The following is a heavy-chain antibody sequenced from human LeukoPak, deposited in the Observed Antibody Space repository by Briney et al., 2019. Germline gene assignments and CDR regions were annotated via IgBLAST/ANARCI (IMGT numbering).Heavy chain of an antibody. D-gene: IGHD3-9*01. Sequence: GGSLRLSCAASGFTFSSYSMNWVRQAPGKGLEWVSYISSSSSTIYYADSVKGRFTISRDNAKNSLYLQMNSLRAEDTAVYYCARDLRHYDILTGYYTFDPWGQGTLVTVSS. CDR2: ISSSSSTI. CDR1: GFTFSSYS. CDR3: ARDLRHYDILTGYYTFDP. J-gene: IGHJ5*02. V-gene: IGHV3-48*04.